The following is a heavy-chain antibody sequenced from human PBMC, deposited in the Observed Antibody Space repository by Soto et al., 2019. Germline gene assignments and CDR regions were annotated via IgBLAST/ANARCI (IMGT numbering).Heavy chain of an antibody. V-gene: IGHV3-30-3*01. CDR2: ISYDESDK. CDR1: GFTFSAYT. J-gene: IGHJ5*02. Sequence: QVQLVESGGGVVQPGRSLRLSCAASGFTFSAYTMHWVRQAPGKGLEWVSLISYDESDKFYADSVKGRFTISRDISKNTLYLPMTSLRSEDPAGYYCAGRGGGGNLLDPWGQGTLVTVSS. CDR3: AGRGGGGNLLDP. D-gene: IGHD2-15*01.